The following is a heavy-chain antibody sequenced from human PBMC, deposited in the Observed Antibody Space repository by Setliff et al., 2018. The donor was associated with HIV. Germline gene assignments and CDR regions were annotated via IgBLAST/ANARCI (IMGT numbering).Heavy chain of an antibody. CDR1: GYTFTDYY. D-gene: IGHD5-18*01. Sequence: ASVKVSCKASGYTFTDYYMHWVRQAPGQGLEWMGRINPNSGGTNYAQKFQGRVTMTRDTSISTPYMELSRLRSDDTAVYYCARHSIYSYGYPYFDYWGQGTLVTVSS. J-gene: IGHJ4*02. CDR2: INPNSGGT. V-gene: IGHV1-2*06. CDR3: ARHSIYSYGYPYFDY.